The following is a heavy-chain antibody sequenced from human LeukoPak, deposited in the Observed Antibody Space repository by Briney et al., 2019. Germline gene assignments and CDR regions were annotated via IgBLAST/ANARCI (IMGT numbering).Heavy chain of an antibody. CDR3: ATAGGYCSSTSCYAAEYFQH. CDR2: IYPGDSDT. V-gene: IGHV5-51*01. J-gene: IGHJ1*01. Sequence: GESLKISCKGSGYSFTSYWIGWVRQMPGKGLEWMGIIYPGDSDTRYSPSSQGQVTISADKSISTAYLQWSSLKASDTAMYYCATAGGYCSSTSCYAAEYFQHWGQGTLVTVSS. D-gene: IGHD2-2*01. CDR1: GYSFTSYW.